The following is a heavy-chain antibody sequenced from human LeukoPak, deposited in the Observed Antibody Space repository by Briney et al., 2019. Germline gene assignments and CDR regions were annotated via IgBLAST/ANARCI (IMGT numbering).Heavy chain of an antibody. CDR3: ARHRSRRIVGATYYFDY. V-gene: IGHV4-34*01. D-gene: IGHD1-26*01. CDR1: GESFSGYF. J-gene: IGHJ4*02. CDR2: INHSGST. Sequence: PSETPSLTCAVYGESFSGYFWTWIRQPPGKGLEWIGEINHSGSTNYNPSLKSRVTISVDTSKNQFSLKLGSVTAADTAVYYCARHRSRRIVGATYYFDYWGQGTLVTASS.